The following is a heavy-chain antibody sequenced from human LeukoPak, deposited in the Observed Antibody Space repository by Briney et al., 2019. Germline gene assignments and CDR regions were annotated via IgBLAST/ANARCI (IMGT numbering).Heavy chain of an antibody. CDR3: ARDNIGLGPSGYGSLDY. Sequence: GGSLRLSCAASGFTFGSYAIHWVRKAPGKGLEWVAVISNDESNKYYADSVKGRLTISRDNSKNTLYLKMNSLRAEDTAVYYCARDNIGLGPSGYGSLDYWGQGTLVTVSS. CDR1: GFTFGSYA. V-gene: IGHV3-30-3*01. D-gene: IGHD3-22*01. J-gene: IGHJ4*02. CDR2: ISNDESNK.